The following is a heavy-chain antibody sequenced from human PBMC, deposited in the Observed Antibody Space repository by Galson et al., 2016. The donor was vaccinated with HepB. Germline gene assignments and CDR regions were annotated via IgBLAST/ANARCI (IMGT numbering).Heavy chain of an antibody. V-gene: IGHV3-74*01. CDR1: GFAFSSHW. J-gene: IGHJ5*02. CDR3: VRDHSGVPKTAYNWFDP. Sequence: SLRLSCAASGFAFSSHWMHWVRQDLGKGLVWVSRINSDGTISNYADSVKGRFTISRDNAKNTLYLQMTSLRAEDTAVSFCVRDHSGVPKTAYNWFDPWGRGTLVTVSS. D-gene: IGHD3-10*01. CDR2: INSDGTIS.